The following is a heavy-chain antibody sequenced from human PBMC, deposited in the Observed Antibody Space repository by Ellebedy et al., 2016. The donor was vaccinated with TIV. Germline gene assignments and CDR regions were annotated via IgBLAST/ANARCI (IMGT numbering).Heavy chain of an antibody. J-gene: IGHJ4*02. D-gene: IGHD4-17*01. CDR3: ARLSGGTTVTARYFFAY. CDR1: GDSISGSSYY. Sequence: MPSETLSFTCTVSGDSISGSSYYWGWIRQPPGQGLEWIGKLYYSGATHYSPSLKSLVIIYVDTSKNQFSLKLSSVTAADTALYYCARLSGGTTVTARYFFAYWGQGTLVTVSS. CDR2: LYYSGAT. V-gene: IGHV4-39*01.